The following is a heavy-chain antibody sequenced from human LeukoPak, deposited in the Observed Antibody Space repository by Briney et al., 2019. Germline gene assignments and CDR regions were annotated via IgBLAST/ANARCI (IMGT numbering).Heavy chain of an antibody. CDR1: GFAFGSEA. J-gene: IGHJ4*02. CDR2: ISPGGGTT. V-gene: IGHV3-23*01. D-gene: IGHD6-19*01. CDR3: AKDIAVALYDY. Sequence: GGSLRLSCAVSGFAFGSEAMSWVRQSPARGLEWVASISPGGGTTYYADYVKGRFTISRDNSKNSLFVQMNSLRAEDTAVYYCAKDIAVALYDYWGQGTLVTVSS.